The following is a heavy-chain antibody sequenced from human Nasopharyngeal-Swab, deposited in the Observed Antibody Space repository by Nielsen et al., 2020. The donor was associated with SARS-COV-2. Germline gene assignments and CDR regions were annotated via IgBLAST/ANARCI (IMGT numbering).Heavy chain of an antibody. CDR1: AGTFSSNA. D-gene: IGHD3-3*01. J-gene: IGHJ4*02. V-gene: IGHV1-69*13. Sequence: SVKVSCKASAGTFSSNAIIWVLQDPGQRLEWMGGIIPIFGTANYAQKFQGSVTITADESTSTAYMELSSLRSEDTAVYYCARGPFYFWSGRHYFDYWGQGTLVTVSS. CDR2: IIPIFGTA. CDR3: ARGPFYFWSGRHYFDY.